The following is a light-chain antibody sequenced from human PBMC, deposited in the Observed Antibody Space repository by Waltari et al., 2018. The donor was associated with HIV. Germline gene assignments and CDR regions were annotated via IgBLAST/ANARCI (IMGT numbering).Light chain of an antibody. Sequence: QSVLTQPPSVSEAPRQRVTISCSGTYSNIGTTPVNWYQQVPGKTPRLLIYYNDLLSSGVADRFSGSKSGTSASLAIIVLQSEDEADYYCATWDDILNGPVFGGGTKLTVL. CDR2: YND. V-gene: IGLV1-36*01. J-gene: IGLJ2*01. CDR1: YSNIGTTP. CDR3: ATWDDILNGPV.